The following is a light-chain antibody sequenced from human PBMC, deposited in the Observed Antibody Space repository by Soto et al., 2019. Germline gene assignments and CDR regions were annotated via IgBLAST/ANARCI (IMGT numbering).Light chain of an antibody. Sequence: EIVLTQSPATLSLSPGGRATLSCRASQSVRNYLAWYQQKPGLAPRLLIYDASNRATGIPARFRGSGSGTDFTLSITSLEPEDIAVYYCQQRSSWPLTFGGGTKVDIK. CDR3: QQRSSWPLT. CDR2: DAS. J-gene: IGKJ4*01. V-gene: IGKV3-11*01. CDR1: QSVRNY.